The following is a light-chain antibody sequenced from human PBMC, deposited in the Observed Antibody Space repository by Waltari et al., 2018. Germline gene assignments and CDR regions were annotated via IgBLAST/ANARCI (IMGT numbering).Light chain of an antibody. J-gene: IGKJ2*01. CDR2: GAF. Sequence: ENVLTQSPGTLSLSPGERATLSCRASQSISSNYLAWYQQKSGQAPRLLIYGAFNRATGIPDRFSGSGSGTDFTLTISGLEPEDFAVYYCQQYVESPPPLMYTFGQGTKLEIK. CDR3: QQYVESPPPLMYT. CDR1: QSISSNY. V-gene: IGKV3-20*01.